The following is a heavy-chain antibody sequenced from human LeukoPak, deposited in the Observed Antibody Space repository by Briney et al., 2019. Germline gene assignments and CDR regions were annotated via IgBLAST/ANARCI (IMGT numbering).Heavy chain of an antibody. Sequence: RGSLRLSCAAPGFTFSSYSMNWVRPAPGKGLEWGSYISSSSSTIYYADSVKGGFTISRDNAKNSLYLQMNSLRDEDTAVYYCARSGGDYVDAFDIWGQGTMVTVSS. D-gene: IGHD4-17*01. CDR3: ARSGGDYVDAFDI. CDR2: ISSSSSTI. J-gene: IGHJ3*02. CDR1: GFTFSSYS. V-gene: IGHV3-48*02.